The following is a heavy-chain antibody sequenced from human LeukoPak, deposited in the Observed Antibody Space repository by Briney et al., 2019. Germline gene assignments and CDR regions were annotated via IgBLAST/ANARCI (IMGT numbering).Heavy chain of an antibody. CDR3: ARVGYYYDSSGYYFFDY. Sequence: GGPLRLSCAASGFTFSSYGMHWVRQAPGKGLEWVAVIWYDGSNKYYADSVKGRFTISRDNSKNTLYLQMNSLRAEDTAVYYCARVGYYYDSSGYYFFDYWGQGTLVTVSS. CDR2: IWYDGSNK. D-gene: IGHD3-22*01. CDR1: GFTFSSYG. J-gene: IGHJ4*02. V-gene: IGHV3-33*01.